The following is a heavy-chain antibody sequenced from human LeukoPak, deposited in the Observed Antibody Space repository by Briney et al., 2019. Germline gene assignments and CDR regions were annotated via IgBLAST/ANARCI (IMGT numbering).Heavy chain of an antibody. V-gene: IGHV6-1*01. J-gene: IGHJ6*03. CDR1: GDSVSSSSAA. CDR3: AREGGVYYYIDV. D-gene: IGHD2-8*01. Sequence: SQTLSLTCAISGDSVSSSSAAWHWLRHSPSRGLEWLGSTYYRSKWVSNYAVSVKSRLTIPPDTSKNQFPLQLNSVTPEDTGVYYCAREGGVYYYIDVWGTGTTGTVS. CDR2: TYYRSKWVS.